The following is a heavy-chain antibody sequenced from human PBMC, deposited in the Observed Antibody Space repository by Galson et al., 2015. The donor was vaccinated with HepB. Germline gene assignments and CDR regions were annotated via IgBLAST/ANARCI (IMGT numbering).Heavy chain of an antibody. D-gene: IGHD6-19*01. CDR2: IYSGGST. V-gene: IGHV3-66*01. J-gene: IGHJ4*02. CDR3: ARTSGWYYFDY. CDR1: GFTVSSNY. Sequence: SLRLSCAASGFTVSSNYMSWVRQAPGKGLEWVSVIYSGGSTYYADSVKGRFTISRDNSKNTLYLQMNSLRAEDTAVYYCARTSGWYYFDYWGQGTLVTVSS.